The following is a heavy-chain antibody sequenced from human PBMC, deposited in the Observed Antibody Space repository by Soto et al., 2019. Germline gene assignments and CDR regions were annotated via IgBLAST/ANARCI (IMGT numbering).Heavy chain of an antibody. CDR2: IYYSGST. CDR3: ATYDVDTAMDH. CDR1: SGSISLYY. V-gene: IGHV4-59*08. J-gene: IGHJ4*02. D-gene: IGHD5-18*01. Sequence: SETLSLTCTVASGSISLYYWTWIRQPPGKGLEWIGYIYYSGSTNYNPSLKSRVTMSIDTSKNQFSLKLTSVTAADTAVYYCATYDVDTAMDHWGQGTLVTVS.